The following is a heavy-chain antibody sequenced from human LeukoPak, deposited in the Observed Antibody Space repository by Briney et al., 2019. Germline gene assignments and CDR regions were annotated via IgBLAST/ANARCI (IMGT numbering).Heavy chain of an antibody. CDR2: ISSSTSYI. J-gene: IGHJ4*02. Sequence: GGSLRLSCSASGFTFSSYSMKWVRQAPGRGLEWVSSISSSTSYIYHADSVKGRFTISRDNAKDSLYLQMNSLTAEYTAVHYCARDQVWGQGTLVTVSS. CDR3: ARDQV. CDR1: GFTFSSYS. V-gene: IGHV3-21*01.